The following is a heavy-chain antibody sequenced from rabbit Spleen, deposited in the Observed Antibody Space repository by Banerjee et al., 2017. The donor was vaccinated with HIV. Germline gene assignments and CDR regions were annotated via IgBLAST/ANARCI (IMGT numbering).Heavy chain of an antibody. CDR3: ARNFDL. CDR1: GIDFNNYYY. V-gene: IGHV1S45*01. Sequence: QEQLEESGGGLVKPGGTLTLTCNASGIDFNNYYYMYWVRQAPGKGLEWIGTIYAGSTGTIDFASWAKGRFTISKTSSTTVTLQMTSLTAADTATYFCARNFDLWGQGTLVTVS. CDR2: IYAGSTGTI. J-gene: IGHJ4*01.